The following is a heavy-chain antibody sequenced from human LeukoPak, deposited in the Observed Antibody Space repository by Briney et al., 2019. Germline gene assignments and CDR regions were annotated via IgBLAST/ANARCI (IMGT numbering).Heavy chain of an antibody. D-gene: IGHD1-26*01. Sequence: SETLSLTCAVYGGSFSGYYWSWIRQHPGKGLEWIGYIYYSGSTYYNPSLKSRVTISVDTSKNQFSLKLSSVTAADTAVYYCARTDSGSYFDYWGQGTLVTVSS. CDR1: GGSFSGYY. CDR3: ARTDSGSYFDY. J-gene: IGHJ4*02. CDR2: IYYSGST. V-gene: IGHV4-31*11.